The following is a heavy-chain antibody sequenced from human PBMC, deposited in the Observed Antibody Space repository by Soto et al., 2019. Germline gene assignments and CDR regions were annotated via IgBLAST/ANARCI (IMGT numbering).Heavy chain of an antibody. CDR1: GYSFTSYW. CDR2: IYPGDSDT. D-gene: IGHD6-19*01. CDR3: ARLVGKRIAVAGNWFDP. J-gene: IGHJ5*02. V-gene: IGHV5-51*01. Sequence: GESLKISCKGSGYSFTSYWIGWVRQMPGKGLEWMGIIYPGDSDTRYSPSFQGQVTISADKSISTAYLQWSSLKASDTAMYYCARLVGKRIAVAGNWFDPWGQGTLVTVSS.